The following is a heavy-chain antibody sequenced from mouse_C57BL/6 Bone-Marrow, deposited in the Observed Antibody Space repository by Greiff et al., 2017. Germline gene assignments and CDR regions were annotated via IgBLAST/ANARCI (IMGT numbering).Heavy chain of an antibody. CDR2: IDPETGGT. V-gene: IGHV1-15*01. CDR1: GYTFTDYE. J-gene: IGHJ2*01. D-gene: IGHD1-1*01. CDR3: PSTGVVTGDYFDY. Sequence: QVQLQQSGAELVRPGASVTLSCKASGYTFTDYEMHWVKQTPVHGLEWIGAIDPETGGTASNQKFKGKAILTADKSSSSAYMELRSLTSEDSAVYYCPSTGVVTGDYFDYWGQGTTLTVSS.